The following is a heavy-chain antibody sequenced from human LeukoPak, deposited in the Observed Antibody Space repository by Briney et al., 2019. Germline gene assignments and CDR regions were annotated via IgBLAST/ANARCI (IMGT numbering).Heavy chain of an antibody. CDR1: GFTFSSYG. D-gene: IGHD3-22*01. CDR2: ISYDGSNK. J-gene: IGHJ4*02. Sequence: GGSLRLSCAASGFTFSSYGMHWVRQAPGKGLEWVAVISYDGSNKYYADSVKGRFTISRDNSKNTLYLQMNSLRAEDTAVYYCAKDVNYYDSSGYRGLNYWGQGTLVTVSS. CDR3: AKDVNYYDSSGYRGLNY. V-gene: IGHV3-30*18.